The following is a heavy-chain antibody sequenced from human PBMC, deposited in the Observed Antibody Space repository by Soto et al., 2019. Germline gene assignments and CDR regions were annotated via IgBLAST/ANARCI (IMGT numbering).Heavy chain of an antibody. CDR1: GFTFSSYG. CDR3: AKLIAPGIAVVYYGMDV. D-gene: IGHD6-19*01. J-gene: IGHJ6*02. V-gene: IGHV3-30*18. Sequence: PGGSLRLSCAASGFTFSSYGMHWVRQAPGKGLEWVAVISYDGSNKYYADSVKGRFTISRDNSKNTLYLQMNSLRAEDTAVYYCAKLIAPGIAVVYYGMDVWCQGTTVTVSS. CDR2: ISYDGSNK.